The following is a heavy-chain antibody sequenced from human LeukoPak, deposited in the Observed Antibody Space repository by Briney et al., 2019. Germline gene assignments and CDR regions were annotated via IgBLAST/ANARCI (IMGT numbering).Heavy chain of an antibody. J-gene: IGHJ4*02. D-gene: IGHD3-10*01. CDR2: ISGSGGST. CDR1: GFTFSSYA. Sequence: GSLRLSCAASGFTFSSYAMSWVRQAPGKGLEWVSAISGSGGSTYYADSVKGRFTISRDNSKNTLYLQMNSLRAEDTAVYYCAKDHLLLWFGETFDYWGQGTLVTVSS. V-gene: IGHV3-23*01. CDR3: AKDHLLLWFGETFDY.